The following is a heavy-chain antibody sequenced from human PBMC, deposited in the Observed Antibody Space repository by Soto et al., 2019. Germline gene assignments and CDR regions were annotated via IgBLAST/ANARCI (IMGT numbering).Heavy chain of an antibody. CDR2: IKSKADDGTT. D-gene: IGHD1-26*01. J-gene: IGHJ4*02. CDR3: TTGSGTAGY. V-gene: IGHV3-15*07. Sequence: GGSLRLSCAASGFTFSNAWMNWVRQVPGKGLEWVGRIKSKADDGTTDYTAPVKGRFTISRDDSKNILYLQMNSLKTDDTAVYYCTTGSGTAGYWGQGTQVTGSS. CDR1: GFTFSNAW.